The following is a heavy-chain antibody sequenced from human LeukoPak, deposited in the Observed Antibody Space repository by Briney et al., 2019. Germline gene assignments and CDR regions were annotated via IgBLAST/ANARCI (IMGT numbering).Heavy chain of an antibody. D-gene: IGHD2/OR15-2a*01. J-gene: IGHJ4*02. CDR1: GDSINSGSYC. CDR2: IYNSGST. V-gene: IGHV4-39*01. Sequence: SETLSLTCTVSGDSINSGSYCWGWIRQPPGKGLEWIASIYNSGSTYYNPSLKSRVTISVNTSKNLFALVLNSLSAADTAVYYCARHFCHEHCDTRGFEYWGQGTLVTVSS. CDR3: ARHFCHEHCDTRGFEY.